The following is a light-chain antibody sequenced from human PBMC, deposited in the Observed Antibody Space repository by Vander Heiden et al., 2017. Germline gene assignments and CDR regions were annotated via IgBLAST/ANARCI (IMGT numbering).Light chain of an antibody. V-gene: IGKV1-39*01. J-gene: IGKJ3*01. Sequence: DIQMTQSPSSLSASVGDRVTITCRASQNISSYLNWYQQKPGKAPKLLIYAASNLQSGVPSRFSGSGYGIDFTLTISSLQPEDFAPYYCQQIDSNHIFTFGHGTKVEIK. CDR3: QQIDSNHIFT. CDR2: AAS. CDR1: QNISSY.